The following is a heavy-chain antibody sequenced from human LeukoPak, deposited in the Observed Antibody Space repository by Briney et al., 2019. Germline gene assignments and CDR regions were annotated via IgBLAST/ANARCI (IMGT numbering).Heavy chain of an antibody. CDR3: ALSKDGYNPFDY. CDR2: IYYSGST. V-gene: IGHV4-59*08. D-gene: IGHD5-24*01. J-gene: IGHJ4*02. Sequence: PSETLSLTCTVSGGSISSYYWSWIRQPPGKGLEGIGYIYYSGSTNYNPSLKSRVTISVDTSKNQFSLKLSSVTAADTAVYYCALSKDGYNPFDYWGQGTLVTVSS. CDR1: GGSISSYY.